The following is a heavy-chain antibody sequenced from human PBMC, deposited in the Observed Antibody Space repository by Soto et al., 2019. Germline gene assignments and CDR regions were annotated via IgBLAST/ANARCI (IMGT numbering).Heavy chain of an antibody. CDR1: GYTFTGYY. J-gene: IGHJ4*02. D-gene: IGHD3-16*02. CDR3: QTYDYISGTYRYRWAY. CDR2: INPNSGGT. Sequence: ASVKVSCKASGYTFTGYYMHWVRQAPGQGLEWMGWINPNSGGTNYAQKFQGWVTMTRDTSISTAYMELSRLRSDDTAVYYCQTYDYISGTYRYRWAYWGQGTRVTVSS. V-gene: IGHV1-2*04.